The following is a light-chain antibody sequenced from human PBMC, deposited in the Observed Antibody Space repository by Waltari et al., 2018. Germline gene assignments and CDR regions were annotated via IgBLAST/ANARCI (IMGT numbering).Light chain of an antibody. CDR3: QKSSSTPPWT. CDR1: QSISIY. V-gene: IGKV1-39*01. J-gene: IGKJ1*01. Sequence: DIQMTQSPSSLSASVGDGVTITCRASQSISIYLNWYQQKPGKAPKLLSYAASTLQSGVPSRFSGSGSGTEFTLTISSLQPEDFATYYCQKSSSTPPWTFGQGTKVEIK. CDR2: AAS.